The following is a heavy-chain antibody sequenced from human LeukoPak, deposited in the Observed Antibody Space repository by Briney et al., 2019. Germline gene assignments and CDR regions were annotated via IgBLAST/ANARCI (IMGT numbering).Heavy chain of an antibody. CDR3: ARARYPQSYYYGMDV. J-gene: IGHJ6*02. Sequence: GGSLRLSCAASGFTFSSYAMHWVRQAPGKGPEWVAVISYDGSNKYYADSVKGRFTISRDNSKNTLYLQMNSLRAEDTAVYYCARARYPQSYYYGMDVWGQGTTVTVSS. D-gene: IGHD3-9*01. CDR2: ISYDGSNK. CDR1: GFTFSSYA. V-gene: IGHV3-30-3*01.